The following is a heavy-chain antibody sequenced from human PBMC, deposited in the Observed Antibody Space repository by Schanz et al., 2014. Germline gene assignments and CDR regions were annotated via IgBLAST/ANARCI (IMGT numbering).Heavy chain of an antibody. CDR2: IKKDGSEK. V-gene: IGHV3-7*01. CDR1: GFTFSGFW. CDR3: ARGRVLES. D-gene: IGHD1-1*01. J-gene: IGHJ5*02. Sequence: EVQLAESGGGLVQPGGSLRLSCAASGFTFSGFWMTWVRQAPGKGLEWVANIKKDGSEKYYVDSVKGRFTISRDNAKNSLCLQMNSLRPEDTAVYYCARGRVLESWGQGTRVTGSS.